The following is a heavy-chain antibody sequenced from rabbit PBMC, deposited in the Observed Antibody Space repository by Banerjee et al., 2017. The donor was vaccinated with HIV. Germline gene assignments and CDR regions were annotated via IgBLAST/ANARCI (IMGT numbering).Heavy chain of an antibody. V-gene: IGHV1S45*01. CDR3: ARYYSYGYAGGTYAANL. D-gene: IGHD6-1*01. CDR1: GFSFSSNYW. J-gene: IGHJ4*01. CDR2: IYTGSGST. Sequence: EGSLTLTCTASGFSFSSNYWVCWVRQAPGKGLEWIGCIYTGSGSTDYASWAKGRFTISKTSSTTVTLQMTSLTAADTATYFCARYYSYGYAGGTYAANLWGPGTLVTVS.